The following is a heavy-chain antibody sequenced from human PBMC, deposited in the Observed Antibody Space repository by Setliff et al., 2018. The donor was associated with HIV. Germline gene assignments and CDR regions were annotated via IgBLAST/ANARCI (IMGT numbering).Heavy chain of an antibody. V-gene: IGHV3-7*03. CDR2: IKKDGSEK. CDR1: GFTFSSYW. D-gene: IGHD6-6*01. Sequence: PGGSLRLSCAASGFTFSSYWMHWVRQAPGKGLEWVANIKKDGSEKNVADHVKGRFTISRDNADNSLFLQMDSMRVDDTGVYYCVVGHYRASSGWGQGTMVTVSS. J-gene: IGHJ4*02. CDR3: VVGHYRASSG.